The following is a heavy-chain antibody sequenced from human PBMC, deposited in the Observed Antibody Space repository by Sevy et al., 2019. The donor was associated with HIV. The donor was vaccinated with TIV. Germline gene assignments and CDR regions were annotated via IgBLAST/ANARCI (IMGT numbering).Heavy chain of an antibody. CDR3: AIEGTHRRRDY. CDR2: ISASGDHT. V-gene: IGHV3-23*01. CDR1: GFTFSSQA. Sequence: GGSLRLSCAASGFTFSSQAMSWVRQSPGKGQKWVSIISASGDHTYYAVSVKGRFTISRDNSKNTLYLQMNGLRAEDTAVYYCAIEGTHRRRDYGGRGTLVTVSS. J-gene: IGHJ4*02.